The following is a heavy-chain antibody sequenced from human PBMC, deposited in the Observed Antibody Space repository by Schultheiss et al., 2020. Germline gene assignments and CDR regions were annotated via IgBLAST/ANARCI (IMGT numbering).Heavy chain of an antibody. J-gene: IGHJ6*02. D-gene: IGHD5-18*01. CDR2: IIPIFGTA. V-gene: IGHV1-69*05. Sequence: KISCAASGFTFSSYAISWVRQAPGQGLEWMGGIIPIFGTANYAQKFQGRVTMTTDTSTSTAYMEVRSLRFDDTAVYYCAKDRGYSYGRYYYYYGMDVWGQGTTVTVAS. CDR1: GFTFSSYA. CDR3: AKDRGYSYGRYYYYYGMDV.